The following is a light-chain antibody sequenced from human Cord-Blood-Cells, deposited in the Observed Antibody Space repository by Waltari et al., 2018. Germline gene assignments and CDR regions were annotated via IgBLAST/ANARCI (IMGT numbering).Light chain of an antibody. CDR3: QQYNNRPPA. CDR2: GAS. V-gene: IGKV3-15*01. CDR1: QSVSIN. Sequence: EIVMTQSPATLSVSPGERATLSCRASQSVSINLAWYQQKPGQAPRLLIYGASTRATGIPARFSGSVSGTEFTLTISSLQSEDFAVYYCQQYNNRPPAFGQGTKVEIK. J-gene: IGKJ1*01.